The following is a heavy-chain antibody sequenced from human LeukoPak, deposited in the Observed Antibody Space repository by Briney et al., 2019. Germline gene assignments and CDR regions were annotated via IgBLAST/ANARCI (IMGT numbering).Heavy chain of an antibody. Sequence: ASETLSLTCTVSGDSISSSDYCWGWIRQPPGKGLEWIGNIDYTGSTYYNPSLKSRVTISVDTSKNQFSLKLSSVTAADTAVYYCASLTYYDSSGYPDYFDYWGQGTLVTVSS. CDR1: GDSISSSDYC. V-gene: IGHV4-39*07. CDR3: ASLTYYDSSGYPDYFDY. D-gene: IGHD3-22*01. J-gene: IGHJ4*02. CDR2: IDYTGST.